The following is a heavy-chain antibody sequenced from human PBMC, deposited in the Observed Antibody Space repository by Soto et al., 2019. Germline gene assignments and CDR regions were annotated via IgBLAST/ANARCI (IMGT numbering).Heavy chain of an antibody. J-gene: IGHJ6*02. CDR3: ARDPPPMDV. CDR1: GYTFTSYG. Sequence: QVQLVQSGADVKKPGASVTVSCKASGYTFTSYGISWVRQAPGQGLEWVGWVSAYNGNTNYAQKLQGTVTMTTDTSTSTADMELGILRSDDTAVYYCARDPPPMDVWGQGTTVTVSS. V-gene: IGHV1-18*01. CDR2: VSAYNGNT.